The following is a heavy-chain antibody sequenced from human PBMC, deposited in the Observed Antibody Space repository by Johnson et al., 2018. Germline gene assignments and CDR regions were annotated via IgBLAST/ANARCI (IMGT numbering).Heavy chain of an antibody. CDR3: WRDIGRSGYYPLHFQH. Sequence: VQLVESGGGLVKPGGSLRLSCAASGFTFSSYSMNWVRQAPGKGLQWVSAITISGDNIYYADSVKGRFTISRDKSKNSLYLQMNSLKVGDTAVNYWWRDIGRSGYYPLHFQHWGQGTLVTVSS. CDR2: ITISGDNI. D-gene: IGHD3-3*01. CDR1: GFTFSSYS. J-gene: IGHJ1*01. V-gene: IGHV3-21*01.